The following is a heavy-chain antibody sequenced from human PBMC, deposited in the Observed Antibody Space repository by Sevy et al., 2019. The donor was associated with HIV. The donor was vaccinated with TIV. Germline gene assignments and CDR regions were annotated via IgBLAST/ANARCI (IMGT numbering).Heavy chain of an antibody. J-gene: IGHJ4*02. CDR3: ARGTAGVASL. CDR1: RFTSSNYW. V-gene: IGHV3-74*01. Sequence: GGSLRLSCVVSRFTSSNYWMHWVRQAPGKGLVWVSRINSDGRITTYADSVKGRFTISRDLAKNTLYLQMNSVRVEDTAVYFCARGTAGVASLWCQGTLVTVSS. CDR2: INSDGRIT. D-gene: IGHD3-10*01.